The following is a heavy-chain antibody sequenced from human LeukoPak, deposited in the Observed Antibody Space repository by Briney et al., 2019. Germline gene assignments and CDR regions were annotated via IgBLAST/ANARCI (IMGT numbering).Heavy chain of an antibody. J-gene: IGHJ5*02. Sequence: SQTLSLTCTVSGGSISSGGYYWSWIRQHPGKGLEWIGYIYYSGSTYYNPSLKSRVAISIDTSKNQFSLKLSSVTAADTAVYYCARDRVRGTITYAGFGPWGQGTLVTVSS. CDR3: ARDRVRGTITYAGFGP. CDR1: GGSISSGGYY. D-gene: IGHD3-10*01. V-gene: IGHV4-31*03. CDR2: IYYSGST.